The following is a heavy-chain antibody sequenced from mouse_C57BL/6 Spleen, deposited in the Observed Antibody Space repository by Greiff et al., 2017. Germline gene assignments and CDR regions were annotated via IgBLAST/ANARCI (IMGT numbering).Heavy chain of an antibody. V-gene: IGHV3-8*01. D-gene: IGHD1-1*01. CDR1: GYSITSDY. Sequence: EVMLVESGPGLAKPSQTLSLTCSVTGYSITSDYWNWIRKFPGNKLEYMGYISNSGSTYYNPSLKSRISITRETSKNQSYLQLNSVTIEDTATYYCARSTPVEGYYFDYWGQGTTLTVSS. CDR3: ARSTPVEGYYFDY. CDR2: ISNSGST. J-gene: IGHJ2*01.